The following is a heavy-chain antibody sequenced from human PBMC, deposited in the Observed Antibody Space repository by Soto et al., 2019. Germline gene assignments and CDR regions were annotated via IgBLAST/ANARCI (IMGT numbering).Heavy chain of an antibody. CDR2: IKAAGGDT. CDR3: KRDVVASSPPGADY. J-gene: IGHJ4*02. D-gene: IGHD5-12*01. Sequence: EVQLLASGGDLVRPGGSLRLSCAGSGFMFSNYPMSWVRQAPGKGPEWVAAIKAAGGDTYYADSVKGRFTISRXXFNXXXYLQMNSLTVEDTAMYYCKRDVVASSPPGADYWGQGTLVTVSS. CDR1: GFMFSNYP. V-gene: IGHV3-23*01.